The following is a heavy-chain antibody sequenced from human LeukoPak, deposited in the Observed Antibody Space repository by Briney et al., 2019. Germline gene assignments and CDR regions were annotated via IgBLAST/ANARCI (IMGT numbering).Heavy chain of an antibody. V-gene: IGHV4-4*07. D-gene: IGHD3-10*01. Sequence: PSETLSLTCTVSGGSISSYYWSWIRQPAGKGLEWIGRIYTSGSTNYNPSLKSRVTISVDKSKNQFSLKLSSVTAADTAVYYCARGGRWFGESTYYFDYWGQGTLVTVSS. CDR1: GGSISSYY. CDR2: IYTSGST. J-gene: IGHJ4*02. CDR3: ARGGRWFGESTYYFDY.